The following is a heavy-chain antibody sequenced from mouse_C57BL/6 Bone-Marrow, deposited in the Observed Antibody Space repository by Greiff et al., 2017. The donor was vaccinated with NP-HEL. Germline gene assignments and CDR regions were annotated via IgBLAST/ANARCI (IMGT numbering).Heavy chain of an antibody. CDR1: GFTFSDYY. Sequence: EVQLVESEGGLVQPGSSMKLSCTASGFTFSDYYMAWVRQVPEKGLEWVANINYDGSSTYYLDSLKSRFIISRDNAKNILYLQMSSLKSEDTATDYCARVYGSSYEGYAMDYWGQGTSVTVSA. V-gene: IGHV5-16*01. J-gene: IGHJ4*01. D-gene: IGHD1-1*01. CDR2: INYDGSST. CDR3: ARVYGSSYEGYAMDY.